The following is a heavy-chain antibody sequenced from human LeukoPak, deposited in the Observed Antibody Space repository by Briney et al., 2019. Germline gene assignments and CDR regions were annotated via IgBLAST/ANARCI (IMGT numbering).Heavy chain of an antibody. J-gene: IGHJ6*02. CDR2: ISAYNGNT. D-gene: IGHD6-6*01. CDR3: ARSKRAARGYYYYGMDV. CDR1: GYTFTSYG. V-gene: IGHV1-18*01. Sequence: GASVNVSCKASGYTFTSYGISWVRQAPGQGLEWMGWISAYNGNTNYAQKLQGRVTMTTDTSTSTAYMELRSLRSDDTAVYYCARSKRAARGYYYYGMDVWGQGTTVTVSS.